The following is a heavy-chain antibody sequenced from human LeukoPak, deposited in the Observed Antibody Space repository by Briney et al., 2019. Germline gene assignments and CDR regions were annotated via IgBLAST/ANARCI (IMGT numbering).Heavy chain of an antibody. V-gene: IGHV3-23*01. D-gene: IGHD6-19*01. CDR3: AKDRHSSGWRNWIDP. CDR2: ISGSGDST. J-gene: IGHJ5*02. CDR1: GFTFGAYA. Sequence: PGGSLRLSCAVSGFTFGAYAMSWARQAPGKGLEWVSTISGSGDSTYYADSVKGRFTISRDNSKNTLYLQMNSLRADDTAVYYCAKDRHSSGWRNWIDPWGQGTLVTVSS.